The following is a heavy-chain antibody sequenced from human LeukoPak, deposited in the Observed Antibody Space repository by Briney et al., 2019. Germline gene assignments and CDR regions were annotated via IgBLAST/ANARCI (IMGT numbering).Heavy chain of an antibody. Sequence: GRSLRLSCAASGFTFSSYGMHWVRQAPGKGLEWVAVISYDGSNKYYADSVKGRFTISRDNSKNTLYLQMNSLRGEDTAVYYCAKFDNRIVGAASFNYWGQGTLVTVSS. J-gene: IGHJ4*02. CDR1: GFTFSSYG. D-gene: IGHD1-26*01. CDR2: ISYDGSNK. CDR3: AKFDNRIVGAASFNY. V-gene: IGHV3-30*18.